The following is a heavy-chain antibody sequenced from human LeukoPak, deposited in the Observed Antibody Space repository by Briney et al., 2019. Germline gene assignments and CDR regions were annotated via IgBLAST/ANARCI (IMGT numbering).Heavy chain of an antibody. J-gene: IGHJ4*01. D-gene: IGHD7-27*01. Sequence: GGSLRLSCVASGFPLGDYDITWVRQTPGKGLEYVSSIGSGGYTFYAGSVRGRFSISRDISQNTVFLQMNSLRAEDTAIYFCAKKLPGASFYFDFWGQGTRVSVSS. CDR1: GFPLGDYD. CDR2: IGSGGYT. V-gene: IGHV3-23*01. CDR3: AKKLPGASFYFDF.